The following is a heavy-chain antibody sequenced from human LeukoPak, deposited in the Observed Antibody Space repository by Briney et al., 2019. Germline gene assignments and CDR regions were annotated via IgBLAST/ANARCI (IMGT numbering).Heavy chain of an antibody. CDR1: GGSVSGYY. CDR3: ARTLHYDILTGYYPFDY. CDR2: INHSGST. Sequence: SETLSLTCAVYGGSVSGYYWSWIRQPPGKGLEWIGEINHSGSTNYNPSLKSRVTISVDTSKNQFSLKLSSVTAADTAVYYCARTLHYDILTGYYPFDYWGQGTLVTVSS. V-gene: IGHV4-34*01. D-gene: IGHD3-9*01. J-gene: IGHJ4*02.